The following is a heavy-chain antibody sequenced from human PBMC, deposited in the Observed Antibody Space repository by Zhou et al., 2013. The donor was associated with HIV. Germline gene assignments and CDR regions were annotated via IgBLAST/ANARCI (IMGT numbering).Heavy chain of an antibody. CDR1: GGTFSSYA. Sequence: QVQLVQSGAEVKKPGSSVKVSCKASGGTFSSYAISWVRQAPGQGLEWMGRIIPILGIANYAQKFQGRVTITADKSTSTAYMELSSLRSEDTAVYYCARGWRGIAARFPVDPWGQGTLVTVSS. CDR2: IIPILGIA. J-gene: IGHJ5*02. CDR3: ARGWRGIAARFPVDP. V-gene: IGHV1-69*04. D-gene: IGHD6-6*01.